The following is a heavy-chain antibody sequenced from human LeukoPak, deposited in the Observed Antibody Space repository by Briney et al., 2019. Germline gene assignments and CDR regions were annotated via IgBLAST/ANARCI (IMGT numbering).Heavy chain of an antibody. CDR2: ISTHNGDT. J-gene: IGHJ4*02. V-gene: IGHV1-18*01. CDR1: GYTFTTYG. CDR3: ARGGFYYDSSGYLESLDY. D-gene: IGHD3-22*01. Sequence: GASVKVSCKASGYTFTTYGVSWVRQAPGQGLEWMGCISTHNGDTNYAQKVQDRVTMTTDTSTNTAYMELRSLRSDDTAVYYCARGGFYYDSSGYLESLDYWGQGTLVTVSS.